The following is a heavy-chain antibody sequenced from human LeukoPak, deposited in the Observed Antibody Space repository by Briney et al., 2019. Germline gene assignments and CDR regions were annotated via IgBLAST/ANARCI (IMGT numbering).Heavy chain of an antibody. CDR2: IKQEVSEK. V-gene: IGHV3-7*01. CDR1: GFTFSIYW. D-gene: IGHD2-2*01. J-gene: IGHJ6*03. CDR3: AREDRYCSSTSCYLLYYYYYYMDV. Sequence: GGSLRLSCAASGFTFSIYWMSWVRQAPGKGLEWVANIKQEVSEKYHVDSVKGRFTISRDNAKNSLYLQMNSLRAEDTAVYYCAREDRYCSSTSCYLLYYYYYYMDVWGKGTTVTVSS.